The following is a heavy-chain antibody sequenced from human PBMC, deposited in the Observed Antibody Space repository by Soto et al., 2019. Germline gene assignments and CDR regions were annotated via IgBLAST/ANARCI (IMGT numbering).Heavy chain of an antibody. D-gene: IGHD3-10*01. Sequence: QVQLVESGGGLVKPGGSLRLSCAVSGFTFSDYYMSWIRQAPGKGLEWISHISGGGSAIYYADSVKGRFTISRDNAKNSLYLQMNSLRAEDTAVYYCARAYGSGTYYRGSTWGQGTLVTVSS. CDR1: GFTFSDYY. J-gene: IGHJ5*02. V-gene: IGHV3-11*01. CDR2: ISGGGSAI. CDR3: ARAYGSGTYYRGST.